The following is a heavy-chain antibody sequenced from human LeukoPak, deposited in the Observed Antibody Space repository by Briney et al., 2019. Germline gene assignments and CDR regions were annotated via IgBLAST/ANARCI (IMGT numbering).Heavy chain of an antibody. V-gene: IGHV4-59*01. D-gene: IGHD4-17*01. J-gene: IGHJ4*02. CDR3: ARDSSTVTTRHFDY. CDR2: VYYTGST. CDR1: GGSINNYY. Sequence: SETLSLTCTVSGGSINNYYWTWIRQPPGKGLECIGYVYYTGSTYYNPSLKSRITISVDTSKNQFSLKLNSVTAADTAVYYCARDSSTVTTRHFDYWGQGTLVTVSS.